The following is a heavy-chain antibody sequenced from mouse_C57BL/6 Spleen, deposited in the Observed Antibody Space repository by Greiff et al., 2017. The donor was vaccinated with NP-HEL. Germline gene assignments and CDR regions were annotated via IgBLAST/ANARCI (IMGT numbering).Heavy chain of an antibody. Sequence: VQLQQPGAELVKPGASVKMSCKASGYTFTSYWITWVKQRPGQGLEWIGDIYPGSGSTNYNEKFKSKATLTVDTSSSTAYMQLSSLTSEDSAVYYCARSRMDGSSYNWYFDVWGTGTTVTVSS. CDR1: GYTFTSYW. D-gene: IGHD1-1*01. CDR3: ARSRMDGSSYNWYFDV. V-gene: IGHV1-55*01. CDR2: IYPGSGST. J-gene: IGHJ1*03.